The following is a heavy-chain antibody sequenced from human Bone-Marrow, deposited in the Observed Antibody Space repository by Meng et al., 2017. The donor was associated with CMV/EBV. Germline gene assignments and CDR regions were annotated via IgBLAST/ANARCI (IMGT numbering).Heavy chain of an antibody. CDR2: ISSSGSTI. Sequence: GESLKISCAASGFTFSSYEMNWVRQAPGKGLEWVSYISSSGSTIYYADSVKGRFTISRDNAKNSLYLQMNSLRAEDTAVYYCARDCSSTSCYHSGGYYGMDVWGQATTVTASS. V-gene: IGHV3-48*03. CDR3: ARDCSSTSCYHSGGYYGMDV. J-gene: IGHJ6*02. CDR1: GFTFSSYE. D-gene: IGHD2-2*01.